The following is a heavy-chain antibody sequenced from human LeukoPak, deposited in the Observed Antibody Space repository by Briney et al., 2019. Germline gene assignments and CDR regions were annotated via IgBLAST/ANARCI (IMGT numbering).Heavy chain of an antibody. Sequence: GASVKVSCKASGYTFTGYYMHWVRQAPGQGLEWMGWINPNSGGTNYAQKFQGRVTMTRDTSISTAYMELSRLRSEDTAVYYCARSSYRTGALFDYWGQGTLVTVSS. CDR1: GYTFTGYY. D-gene: IGHD3/OR15-3a*01. CDR2: INPNSGGT. J-gene: IGHJ4*02. CDR3: ARSSYRTGALFDY. V-gene: IGHV1-2*02.